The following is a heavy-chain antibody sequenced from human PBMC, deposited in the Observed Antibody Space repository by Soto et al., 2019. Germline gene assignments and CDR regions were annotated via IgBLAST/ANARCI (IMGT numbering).Heavy chain of an antibody. CDR1: GFTFSSYS. D-gene: IGHD4-17*01. CDR3: ARYSAKGVTTSHFFDY. V-gene: IGHV3-21*01. Sequence: EVQLVESGGGLVKPGGSLRLSCAASGFTFSSYSMNWVRQAPGKGLEWVSSTSGSSSYIYYADSVKGRFIISRDNARNSLFLQMQSLRDEDTAVYYCARYSAKGVTTSHFFDYWGQGTLVTVSS. J-gene: IGHJ4*02. CDR2: TSGSSSYI.